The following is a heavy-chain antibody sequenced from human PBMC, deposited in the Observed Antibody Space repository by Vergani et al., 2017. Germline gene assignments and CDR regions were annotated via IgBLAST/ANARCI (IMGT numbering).Heavy chain of an antibody. D-gene: IGHD3-3*01. CDR3: ARVDPIYDFWSGYYLT. CDR1: GGSISSSRYY. J-gene: IGHJ5*02. CDR2: IYYSGST. V-gene: IGHV4-39*01. Sequence: QLQLQESGPGLVKPSETLSLTCTVSGGSISSSRYYWGWIRQPPGKGLEWIGNIYYSGSTYYNPSLKSRVTISVDTFKNQFSLKLSSVTAADTAVYYCARVDPIYDFWSGYYLTWGQGTLVTASS.